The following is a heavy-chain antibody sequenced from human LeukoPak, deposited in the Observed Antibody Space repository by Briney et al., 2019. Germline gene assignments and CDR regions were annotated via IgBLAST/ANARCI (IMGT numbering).Heavy chain of an antibody. V-gene: IGHV4-61*01. CDR3: ARDKFGDYVDY. J-gene: IGHJ4*02. CDR1: GAPISSSYY. CDR2: IYYSGST. D-gene: IGHD3-10*01. Sequence: SETLSLTCTVSGAPISSSYYWSWIRQPPGKGLDWIGYIYYSGSTNYNPSLKSRVPISVDTSKNQFSLKLSSVTAADTAVYYCARDKFGDYVDYWGQGALVTVCS.